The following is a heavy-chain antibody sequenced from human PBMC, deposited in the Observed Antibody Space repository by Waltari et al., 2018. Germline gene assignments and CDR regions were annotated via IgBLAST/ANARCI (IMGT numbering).Heavy chain of an antibody. CDR2: IYYSGNP. CDR1: GGSISSSIYD. V-gene: IGHV4-39*01. D-gene: IGHD4-17*01. J-gene: IGHJ3*02. Sequence: QLQLQESGPGLVQPSETLSLTRTVYGGSISSSIYDWGWIRPPPGKGREWIGRIYYSGNPYNHPSPKSRVTISVDTSKNQFSLKLSSVTAADTAVYYCASGDDYGGNLDAFDIWGQGTMVTVSS. CDR3: ASGDDYGGNLDAFDI.